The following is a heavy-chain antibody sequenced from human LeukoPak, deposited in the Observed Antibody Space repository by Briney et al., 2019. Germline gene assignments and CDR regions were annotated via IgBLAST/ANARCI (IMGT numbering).Heavy chain of an antibody. Sequence: GGSLRLSCAASGFTFSSYAMHWVRQAPGKGLEYVSAISSNGGSTYYANSVKGRFTISRDNSKNTLYLQMGSLRAEDMAVYYCARNQWLVPHWYFDLWGRGTLVTVSS. V-gene: IGHV3-64*01. D-gene: IGHD6-19*01. CDR2: ISSNGGST. CDR3: ARNQWLVPHWYFDL. CDR1: GFTFSSYA. J-gene: IGHJ2*01.